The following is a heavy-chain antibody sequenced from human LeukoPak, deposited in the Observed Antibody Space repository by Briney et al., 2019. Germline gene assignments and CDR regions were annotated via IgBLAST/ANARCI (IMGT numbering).Heavy chain of an antibody. V-gene: IGHV3-33*01. CDR1: GFTFSSYG. J-gene: IGHJ6*04. CDR3: AGEYCSSTSCYGLAEGGTGGMDA. D-gene: IGHD2-2*01. Sequence: GGSLRLSCAASGFTFSSYGMHWVRQAPGKGLEWVAVIWYDGSNKYYADSVKGRFTISRDNSKNTLYLQMNSLRAEDTAVYYCAGEYCSSTSCYGLAEGGTGGMDAWGKGTTVTVSS. CDR2: IWYDGSNK.